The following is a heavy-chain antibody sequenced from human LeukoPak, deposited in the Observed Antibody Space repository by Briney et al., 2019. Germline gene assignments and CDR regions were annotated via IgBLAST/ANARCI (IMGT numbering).Heavy chain of an antibody. CDR2: INPNSGGT. CDR3: ARLTRRGTIGFDY. D-gene: IGHD1-7*01. CDR1: GGTFSSYA. V-gene: IGHV1-2*02. J-gene: IGHJ4*02. Sequence: VASVKVSCKASGGTFSSYAISWVRQAPGQGLEWMGWINPNSGGTNYAQKFQGRVTMTRDTSISTAYMELSRLRSDGTAVYYCARLTRRGTIGFDYWGQGTLVTVSS.